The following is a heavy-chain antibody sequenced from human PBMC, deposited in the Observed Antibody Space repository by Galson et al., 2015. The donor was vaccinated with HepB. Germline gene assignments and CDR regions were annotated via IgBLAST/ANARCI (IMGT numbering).Heavy chain of an antibody. CDR1: GYTFTSYD. CDR3: ARSDFWSADGSSG. Sequence: SVKVSCKASGYTFTSYDINWVRQATGQGLEWMGWMNPNSGNTGYAQKFQGRVTMTRNTSISTAYMGLSSLRSEDTAVYYCARSDFWSADGSSGWGQGTLVTVSS. CDR2: MNPNSGNT. J-gene: IGHJ4*02. D-gene: IGHD3-3*01. V-gene: IGHV1-8*01.